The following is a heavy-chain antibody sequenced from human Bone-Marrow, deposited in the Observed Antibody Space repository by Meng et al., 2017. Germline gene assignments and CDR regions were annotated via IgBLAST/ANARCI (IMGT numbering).Heavy chain of an antibody. V-gene: IGHV3-15*01. CDR1: GFTFSNAW. CDR3: NWNDFGDY. D-gene: IGHD1-1*01. J-gene: IGHJ4*02. CDR2: IKSKTDGETP. Sequence: EVRVVGCGGGLVRPGGSLRLSCAASGFTFSNAWRSWVRQAPGRGLEWVARIKSKTDGETPDYAAPVKGRFTISRDDSKNTLYLQMHSLKTEDTAVYYCNWNDFGDYWGQGALVTVSS.